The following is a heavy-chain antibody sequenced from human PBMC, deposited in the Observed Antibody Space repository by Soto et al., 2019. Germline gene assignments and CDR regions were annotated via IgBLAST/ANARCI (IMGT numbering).Heavy chain of an antibody. D-gene: IGHD3-10*01. CDR1: GYSFTNYW. Sequence: GESLKISCKGSGYSFTNYWIGWVRQMPGKGLEWMGIIYPGDSDTRYSPSFQGQVTISADKSISTAYLQWSSLKASDTAMYYCARPADYYGPGRYAFDLWGQGTLVT. V-gene: IGHV5-51*01. J-gene: IGHJ3*01. CDR2: IYPGDSDT. CDR3: ARPADYYGPGRYAFDL.